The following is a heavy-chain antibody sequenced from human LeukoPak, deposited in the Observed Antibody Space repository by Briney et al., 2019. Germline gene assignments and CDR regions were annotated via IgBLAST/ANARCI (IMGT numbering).Heavy chain of an antibody. Sequence: GRSLRLSCTASGFTFGDYGMHWVRQAPGKGLEWVAVIWYDGSNKYYADSVKGRFTISRDNSENTLYLQMNSLRAEDTAVYYCATTAVASYFDYWGQGTLVTVSS. CDR2: IWYDGSNK. CDR3: ATTAVASYFDY. CDR1: GFTFGDYG. J-gene: IGHJ4*02. V-gene: IGHV3-33*08.